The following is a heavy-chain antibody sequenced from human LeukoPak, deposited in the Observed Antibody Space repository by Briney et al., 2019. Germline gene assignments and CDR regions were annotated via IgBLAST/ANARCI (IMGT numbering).Heavy chain of an antibody. CDR1: GGSISSYY. D-gene: IGHD3-10*01. CDR2: IYTSGTT. J-gene: IGHJ4*02. Sequence: SETLSLTCTVSGGSISSYYWSWIRQPAGKGLEWIGRIYTSGTTHYNPSLKSRVTMSVDTSKNQFSLKLSSVTAADTAVYYCARDSAYYGSGSPTYYFDYWGQGTLVTVSS. CDR3: ARDSAYYGSGSPTYYFDY. V-gene: IGHV4-4*07.